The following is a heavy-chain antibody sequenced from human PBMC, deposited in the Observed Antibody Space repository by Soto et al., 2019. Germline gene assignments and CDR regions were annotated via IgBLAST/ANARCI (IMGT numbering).Heavy chain of an antibody. D-gene: IGHD3-3*01. Sequence: GASVKVSCKASGYTFTGYYMHWVRQAPGQGLEWMGWINPNSGGTNYAQKFQGWVTMTRDTSISTAYMELSRLRSDDTAVYYCAREHDYDFWSGPYYYYYGMDVWAKGPRSPSP. V-gene: IGHV1-2*04. CDR1: GYTFTGYY. J-gene: IGHJ6*02. CDR2: INPNSGGT. CDR3: AREHDYDFWSGPYYYYYGMDV.